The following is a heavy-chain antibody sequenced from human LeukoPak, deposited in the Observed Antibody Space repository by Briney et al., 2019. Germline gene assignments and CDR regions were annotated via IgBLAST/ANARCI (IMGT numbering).Heavy chain of an antibody. CDR3: ARVSGSIRFGPKGWFDP. CDR1: GGSISSGGYC. D-gene: IGHD3-10*01. CDR2: IYYRGST. V-gene: IGHV4-31*03. J-gene: IGHJ5*02. Sequence: SETLSLTCTVSGGSISSGGYCWGWIRQHPGKGLEWIGHIYYRGSTYYNPSLKSRVTISVDTSKNQFSLKVTSVTAADTAVYYCARVSGSIRFGPKGWFDPWGQGTLVTVSS.